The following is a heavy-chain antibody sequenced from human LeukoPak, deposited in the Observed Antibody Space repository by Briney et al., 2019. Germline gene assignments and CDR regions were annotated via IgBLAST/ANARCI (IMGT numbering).Heavy chain of an antibody. CDR3: ARGHYDVLAASYKWTPDY. CDR1: GFTFNTFN. D-gene: IGHD3-9*01. CDR2: ITSGGGYI. V-gene: IGHV3-21*01. J-gene: IGHJ4*02. Sequence: GGSLRLSCAASGFTFNTFNMNWVRQAPGKGLEWVSSITSGGGYIYYADSVKGRFTTSRDNAKNSLSLQLNSLRVEDTAVYYCARGHYDVLAASYKWTPDYWGQGTLVTVSS.